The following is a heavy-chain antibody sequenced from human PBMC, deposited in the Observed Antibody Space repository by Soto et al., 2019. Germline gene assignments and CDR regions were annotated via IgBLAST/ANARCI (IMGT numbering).Heavy chain of an antibody. Sequence: WASVKVSCKVSGYTLTELSMHWVRQAPGKGLEWMGGFDPEDGETIYAQKFQGRVTMTEDTSTDTAYMELSSLRSEDTAVYYCATSSPGAYYYYYGMDVWGQGTTVTVSS. CDR3: ATSSPGAYYYYYGMDV. CDR2: FDPEDGET. CDR1: GYTLTELS. V-gene: IGHV1-24*01. J-gene: IGHJ6*02.